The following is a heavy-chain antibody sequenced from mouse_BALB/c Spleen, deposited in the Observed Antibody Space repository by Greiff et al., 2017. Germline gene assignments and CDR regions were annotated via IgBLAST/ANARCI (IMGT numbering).Heavy chain of an antibody. CDR2: ISDGGSYT. V-gene: IGHV5-4*02. J-gene: IGHJ2*01. CDR3: ARDGDYEAWFAY. CDR1: GFTFSDYY. D-gene: IGHD2-4*01. Sequence: EVQLVESGGGLVKPGGSLKLSCAASGFTFSDYYMYWVRQTPEKRLEWVATISDGGSYTYYPDSVKGRFTISRDNAKNNLYLQMSSLKSEDTAMYYCARDGDYEAWFAYWGQGTTLTVSS.